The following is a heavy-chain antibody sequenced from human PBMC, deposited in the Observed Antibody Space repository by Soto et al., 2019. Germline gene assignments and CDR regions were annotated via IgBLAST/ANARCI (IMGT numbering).Heavy chain of an antibody. CDR3: ARDGQLVTPPHRGEDYYYGMDV. CDR1: GFTFSSYS. Sequence: GGSLRLSCAASGFTFSSYSMNWVRQAPGKGLEWVSSISSCSSYIYYADSVKGRFTISRDNAKNSLYLQMNSLRAEDTAVYYCARDGQLVTPPHRGEDYYYGMDVWGQGTTVTVSS. CDR2: ISSCSSYI. D-gene: IGHD6-6*01. V-gene: IGHV3-21*01. J-gene: IGHJ6*02.